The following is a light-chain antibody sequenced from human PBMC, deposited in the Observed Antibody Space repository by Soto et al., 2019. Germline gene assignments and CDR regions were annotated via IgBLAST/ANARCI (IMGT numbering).Light chain of an antibody. V-gene: IGKV3-11*01. Sequence: EIVLTQSPATLALSPGERATLSCRASQSVSSYLAWYQQKPGQAPRLLIYDASNRATGIPPRFSGSGYATEFTLTISSLQTEDFAVYYCQQYNYRPPYTFGQGTKLEMK. CDR3: QQYNYRPPYT. CDR2: DAS. CDR1: QSVSSY. J-gene: IGKJ2*01.